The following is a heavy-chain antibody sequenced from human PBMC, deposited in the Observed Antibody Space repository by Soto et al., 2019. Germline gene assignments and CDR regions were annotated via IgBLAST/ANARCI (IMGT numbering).Heavy chain of an antibody. V-gene: IGHV2-26*01. J-gene: IGHJ6*02. CDR2: ILSNDEE. CDR3: ARIRGYCSGGSCYFYSFAMDV. Sequence: QVTLKESGPVLVQPTETLTLTCTVSGFSLSDADVGVAWIRQPPGKALEWLAHILSNDEEVFSSSLRTRLTISKDTSRSQVVLTMSNMEPVDTATYYCARIRGYCSGGSCYFYSFAMDVWGQGTTVTVS. CDR1: GFSLSDADVG. D-gene: IGHD2-15*01.